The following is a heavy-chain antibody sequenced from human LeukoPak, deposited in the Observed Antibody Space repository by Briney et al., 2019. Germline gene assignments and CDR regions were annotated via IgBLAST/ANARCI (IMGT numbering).Heavy chain of an antibody. D-gene: IGHD1-26*01. V-gene: IGHV1-2*02. J-gene: IGHJ4*02. CDR1: GYTFTGYY. CDR3: AREQRVGATTLGIYDY. Sequence: ASVKVSCKASGYTFTGYYMHRVRQAPGQGLEWMGWINPNSGGTNYAQKFQGRVTMTRDTSISTAYMELSRLRSDDTAVYYCAREQRVGATTLGIYDYWGQGTLVTVSS. CDR2: INPNSGGT.